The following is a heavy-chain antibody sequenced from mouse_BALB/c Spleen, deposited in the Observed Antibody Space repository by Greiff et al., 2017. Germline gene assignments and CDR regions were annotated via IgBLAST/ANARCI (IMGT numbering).Heavy chain of an antibody. CDR3: ARQIYYDYDSGFAY. CDR2: ISSGGSYT. V-gene: IGHV5-6*01. CDR1: GFTFSSYG. D-gene: IGHD2-4*01. Sequence: EVHLVESGGDLVKPGGSLKLSCAASGFTFSSYGMSWVRQTPDKRLEWVATISSGGSYTYYPDSVKGRFTISRDNAKNTLYLQMSSLKSEDTAMYYCARQIYYDYDSGFAYWGQGTLVTVSA. J-gene: IGHJ3*01.